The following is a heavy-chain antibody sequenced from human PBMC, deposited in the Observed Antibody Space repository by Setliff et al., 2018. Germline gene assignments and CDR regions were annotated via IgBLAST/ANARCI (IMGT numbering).Heavy chain of an antibody. CDR1: GFTFSSYA. J-gene: IGHJ4*02. CDR2: INHSGST. Sequence: PGGSLRLSCAASGFTFSSYAMSRVRQAPGRGLEWIGEINHSGSTNYNPSLKSRVTISVDTSKNQFSLKLSSVTAADTAVYHCASEDYWGQGTLVTVSS. V-gene: IGHV4-34*01. CDR3: ASEDY.